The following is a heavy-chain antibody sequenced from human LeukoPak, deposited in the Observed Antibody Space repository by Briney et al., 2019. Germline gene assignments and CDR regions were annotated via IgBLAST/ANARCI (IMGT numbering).Heavy chain of an antibody. CDR1: GYTFTSYG. CDR2: ISAYNGNT. J-gene: IGHJ6*03. D-gene: IGHD3-3*01. CDR3: ARDRGYYDFWSGYSPDYYYYYYMDV. Sequence: ASVKVSCKASGYTFTSYGISWVRQAPGQGLEWTGWISAYNGNTNYAQKLQGRVTMTTDTSTSTAYMELRSLRSDDTAVYYCARDRGYYDFWSGYSPDYYYYYYMDVWGKGTTVTVSS. V-gene: IGHV1-18*01.